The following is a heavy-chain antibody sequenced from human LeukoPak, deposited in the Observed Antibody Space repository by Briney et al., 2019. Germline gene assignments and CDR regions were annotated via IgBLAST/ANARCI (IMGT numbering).Heavy chain of an antibody. J-gene: IGHJ5*02. Sequence: NASQTLSLTCTVSGGSISSGSYYWSWIRQPAGKGLEWIGRIYTSGSTNYNPSLKSRVTISVDTSKNQFSLKLSSVTAADTAVYYCARGVIAARPRNWFDPWGQGSLVSVSS. CDR3: ARGVIAARPRNWFDP. CDR1: GGSISSGSYY. D-gene: IGHD6-6*01. CDR2: IYTSGST. V-gene: IGHV4-61*02.